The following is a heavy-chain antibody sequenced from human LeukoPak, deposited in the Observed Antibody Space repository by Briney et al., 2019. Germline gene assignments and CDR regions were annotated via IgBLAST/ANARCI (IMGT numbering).Heavy chain of an antibody. D-gene: IGHD3-22*01. J-gene: IGHJ1*01. Sequence: GGSLRLSCAASGFTFSDYYMSWIRQAPGKGLEWVSYISSSGTTIYYADSVKGRFTISRDNAKNSLYLRMSSLRAEDTALYYCARDDDSRGYYGHFHPWGQGTLVTVSS. CDR2: ISSSGTTI. V-gene: IGHV3-11*01. CDR1: GFTFSDYY. CDR3: ARDDDSRGYYGHFHP.